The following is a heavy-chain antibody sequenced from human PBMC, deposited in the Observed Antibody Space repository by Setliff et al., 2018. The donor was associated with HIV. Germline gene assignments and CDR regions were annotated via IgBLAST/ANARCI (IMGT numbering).Heavy chain of an antibody. CDR3: VTGSQLPMDY. J-gene: IGHJ4*02. D-gene: IGHD1-26*01. CDR2: VKSKADGGTI. V-gene: IGHV3-15*01. Sequence: GGSLRLSCAASGFTFSNAWMIWVRQAPGKGLEWVGRVKSKADGGTIDYAAPVKGRFTISRDDSKNTLYLQMNSLTTDDTAVYFCVTGSQLPMDYWGQGTLVTSPQ. CDR1: GFTFSNAW.